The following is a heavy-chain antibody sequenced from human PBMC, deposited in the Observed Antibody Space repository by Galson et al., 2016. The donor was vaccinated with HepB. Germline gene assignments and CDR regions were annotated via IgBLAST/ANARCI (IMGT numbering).Heavy chain of an antibody. V-gene: IGHV3-49*04. D-gene: IGHD3-22*01. CDR3: TRGVKGYGMDV. Sequence: SLRLSCAASGFTFSIYSMNWVRQAPGKGLEWVGFIRSKAYGGTTEYAASVKGRFTISRDDSKSIAYLQMNSLKTEDTAVYYCTRGVKGYGMDVWGQGTTVTVSS. CDR2: IRSKAYGGTT. CDR1: GFTFSIYS. J-gene: IGHJ6*02.